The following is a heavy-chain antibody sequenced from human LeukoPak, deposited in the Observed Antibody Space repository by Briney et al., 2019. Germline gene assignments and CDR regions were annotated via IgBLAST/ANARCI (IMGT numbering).Heavy chain of an antibody. CDR2: IYYSGST. D-gene: IGHD2-21*02. CDR1: GGSVSSGSYY. CDR3: ARYPMTYNWFDP. J-gene: IGHJ5*02. V-gene: IGHV4-61*01. Sequence: PSETLSLTCTVSGGSVSSGSYYWSWIRQPPGKGLEWIGYIYYSGSTNYNPSLRSRVTISVDTSKNQFSLKLSSVTAADTAVYYCARYPMTYNWFDPWGQGTLVTVSS.